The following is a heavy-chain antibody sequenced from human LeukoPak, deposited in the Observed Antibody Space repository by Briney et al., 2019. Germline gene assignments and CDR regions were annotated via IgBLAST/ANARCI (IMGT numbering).Heavy chain of an antibody. V-gene: IGHV6-1*01. J-gene: IGHJ5*02. CDR1: GDSVSSNSAA. CDR3: ARDIAVAGAPFDP. CDR2: TYYRSKWYT. Sequence: SQTLSLTCAISGDSVSSNSAAWNWVRQSPSRGLEWLGRTYYRSKWYTEYAVSVKSRITINPDTSKNQFSLQLNSVTPEDTAVYYCARDIAVAGAPFDPWGQGTLVTVSS. D-gene: IGHD6-13*01.